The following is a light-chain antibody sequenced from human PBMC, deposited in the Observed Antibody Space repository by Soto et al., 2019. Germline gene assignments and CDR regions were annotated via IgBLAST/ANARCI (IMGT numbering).Light chain of an antibody. CDR1: QSVSGN. Sequence: EIVMTQSPATLSVSPGERATLSCRASQSVSGNLAWYQQRPGQAPRLLIYGASTRATGIPARFSGSGSGTDFTLTISSLQPEDFATYYCQQSYSTPLTFGGGTKVDIK. J-gene: IGKJ4*01. CDR2: GAS. CDR3: QQSYSTPLT. V-gene: IGKV3-15*01.